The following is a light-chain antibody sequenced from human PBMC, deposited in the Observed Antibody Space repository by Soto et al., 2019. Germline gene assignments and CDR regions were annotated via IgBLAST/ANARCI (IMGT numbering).Light chain of an antibody. Sequence: QSVLTQPASVSGSPGQSITISCIGTSSDVGGYDYVSWYQQHPGKAPKLMIYDVSNRPSGVSNRFSGSKSGNTASLTISGLQAEDEADYYCTSYTSSSTVFGGGTKLTVL. CDR3: TSYTSSSTV. CDR1: SSDVGGYDY. V-gene: IGLV2-14*03. J-gene: IGLJ7*01. CDR2: DVS.